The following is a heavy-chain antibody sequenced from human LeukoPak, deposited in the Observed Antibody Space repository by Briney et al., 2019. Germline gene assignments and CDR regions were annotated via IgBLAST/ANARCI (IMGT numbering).Heavy chain of an antibody. CDR1: GFTFSSYA. CDR2: ISYDGSNK. J-gene: IGHJ4*02. D-gene: IGHD3-3*01. Sequence: AGGSLRLSCAASGFTFSSYAMHWVRQAPGKGLEWVAVISYDGSNKYYADSVKGRFTISRDNSKNTLYLQMNSLRAEDTAVYYCARDLRITIFGVVDYWGQGTLVTVSS. V-gene: IGHV3-30-3*01. CDR3: ARDLRITIFGVVDY.